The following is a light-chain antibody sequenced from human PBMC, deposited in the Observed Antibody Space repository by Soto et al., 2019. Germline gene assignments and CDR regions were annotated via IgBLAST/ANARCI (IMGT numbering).Light chain of an antibody. Sequence: QSALTQPASVSGSPGQSITISCTGTISDIGGYNFVSWYQHHPGKAPKLMIYDVNNRPSGISNRFSGSKSGNTASLTISGLQAEDEADYYCGSYTRTTTLVFGGGTKVTVL. CDR1: ISDIGGYNF. CDR2: DVN. J-gene: IGLJ2*01. CDR3: GSYTRTTTLV. V-gene: IGLV2-14*01.